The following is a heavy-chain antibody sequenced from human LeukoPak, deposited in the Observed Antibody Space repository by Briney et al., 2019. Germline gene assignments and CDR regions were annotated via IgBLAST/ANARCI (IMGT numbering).Heavy chain of an antibody. CDR3: ARDNVSGFDY. CDR2: IYTSGST. Sequence: PSETLSLTCTVSGGSISSYYWSWIRQPAGKGLGWIGRIYTSGSTNYNPSLKSRVTMSVDTSMNQFSLKLSSVTAADTAVYYCARDNVSGFDYWGQGTLVTVSS. CDR1: GGSISSYY. J-gene: IGHJ4*02. V-gene: IGHV4-4*07. D-gene: IGHD3-3*01.